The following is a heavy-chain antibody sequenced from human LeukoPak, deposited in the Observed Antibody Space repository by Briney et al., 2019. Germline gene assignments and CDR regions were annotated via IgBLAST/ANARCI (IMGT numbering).Heavy chain of an antibody. CDR3: AKDTLRYGDSVWDY. CDR2: ISGSGGST. V-gene: IGHV3-23*01. D-gene: IGHD4-17*01. CDR1: GFTFSSYA. Sequence: PGGSLRLSCAASGFTFSSYAMSWVRQAPGKGQEWVSAISGSGGSTYYADSVKGRFTISRDNSKNTLYLQMNSLRAEDTAVYYCAKDTLRYGDSVWDYWGQGTLVTVSS. J-gene: IGHJ4*02.